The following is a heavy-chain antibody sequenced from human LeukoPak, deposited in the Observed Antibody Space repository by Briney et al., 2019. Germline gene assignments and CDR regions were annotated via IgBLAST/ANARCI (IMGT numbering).Heavy chain of an antibody. V-gene: IGHV5-51*01. Sequence: GESLKISCKASGYTFTNEWIGWVRQMPGEGLEWMGIIYPGDSDTRYSPSFQGQVTISADKSISTAYLQWSSLKASDTAMYYCARFSVGGTYYPNYWGQGTLVSVSS. CDR2: IYPGDSDT. J-gene: IGHJ4*02. CDR1: GYTFTNEW. CDR3: ARFSVGGTYYPNY. D-gene: IGHD1-26*01.